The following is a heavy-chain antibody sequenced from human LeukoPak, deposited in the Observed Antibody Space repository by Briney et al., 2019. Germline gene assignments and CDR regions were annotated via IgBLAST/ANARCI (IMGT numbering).Heavy chain of an antibody. CDR1: GFTFSDYY. V-gene: IGHV3-11*01. CDR2: ISSSGSTI. J-gene: IGHJ3*02. CDR3: ARYGYSYAITGDAFDI. Sequence: GGSLRLSCAASGFTFSDYYMSWIRQAPGKWLEWVAYISSSGSTIYYADSVKGRFTISRDNAKNSLYLQMNSLRAEDTAVYYCARYGYSYAITGDAFDIWGQGTMVTVSS. D-gene: IGHD5-18*01.